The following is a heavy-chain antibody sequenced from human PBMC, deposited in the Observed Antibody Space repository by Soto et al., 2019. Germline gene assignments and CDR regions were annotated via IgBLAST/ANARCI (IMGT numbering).Heavy chain of an antibody. D-gene: IGHD1-26*01. CDR3: ARLIVGAQCAFDI. J-gene: IGHJ3*02. V-gene: IGHV4-4*02. Sequence: SETLSLTCDVSGVSIVSSSWWSWVRQSPGQGLEWVGEIYHSGSINYNPSLKSRVTISVDKSKNQFSLKLSSVTAADTAVYYCARLIVGAQCAFDIWGQGTMVTVSS. CDR1: GVSIVSSSW. CDR2: IYHSGSI.